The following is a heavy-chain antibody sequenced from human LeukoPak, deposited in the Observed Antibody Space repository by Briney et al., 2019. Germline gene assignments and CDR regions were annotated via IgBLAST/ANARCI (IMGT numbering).Heavy chain of an antibody. D-gene: IGHD3-10*01. Sequence: PGGSLRLSCAASGFTFSDYYMSWIRQAPGKGLEWVSYISSSGSTIYYADSVKGRFTISRDNAKNSLYLQMNSLRAEDTAVYYCARDWVLDMVRGVHYYYGMDVWGQGTTVTVSS. CDR3: ARDWVLDMVRGVHYYYGMDV. CDR1: GFTFSDYY. V-gene: IGHV3-11*04. J-gene: IGHJ6*02. CDR2: ISSSGSTI.